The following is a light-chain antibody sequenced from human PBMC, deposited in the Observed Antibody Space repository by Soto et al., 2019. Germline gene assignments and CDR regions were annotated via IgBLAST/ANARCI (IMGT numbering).Light chain of an antibody. CDR2: DVS. CDR3: QQYDSYSWT. Sequence: IHMTQSPSTLSGSXGDRVTINCRVSDTISSWLAWYQQKPGXAPKLVXYDVSSLEGGGPSRFSGSGSVTEFIRTISSRQPEDFATYYGQQYDSYSWTFGQGTKVDIK. V-gene: IGKV1-5*01. CDR1: DTISSW. J-gene: IGKJ1*01.